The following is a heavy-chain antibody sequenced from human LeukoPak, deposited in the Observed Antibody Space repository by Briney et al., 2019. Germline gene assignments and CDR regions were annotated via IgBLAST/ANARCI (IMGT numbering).Heavy chain of an antibody. V-gene: IGHV4-34*01. D-gene: IGHD1-1*01. CDR3: ARVGTGTTYNWFDP. Sequence: SETLSLTCAVYGGSFSGYYWSWIRQPPGKGLEWIGEINHSGSTNYNPSLKSRVTISVDTSKNQFSLKLSSVTAAGTAVYYCARVGTGTTYNWFDPWGQGTLVTVSS. CDR1: GGSFSGYY. CDR2: INHSGST. J-gene: IGHJ5*02.